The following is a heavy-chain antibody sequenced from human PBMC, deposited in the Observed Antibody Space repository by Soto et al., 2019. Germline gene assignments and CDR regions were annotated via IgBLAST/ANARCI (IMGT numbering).Heavy chain of an antibody. CDR2: IYYSGST. Sequence: PSETLSLTCTVSGGSISSGGYYWSWIRQHPGKGLEWIGYIYYSGSTYYNPSLKSRVTISVDTSKNQFSLKLSSVTAADTAVYYCAKGSIDRTGTWFYFDYWGQGTLVTVSS. CDR1: GGSISSGGYY. D-gene: IGHD6-13*01. J-gene: IGHJ4*02. CDR3: AKGSIDRTGTWFYFDY. V-gene: IGHV4-31*03.